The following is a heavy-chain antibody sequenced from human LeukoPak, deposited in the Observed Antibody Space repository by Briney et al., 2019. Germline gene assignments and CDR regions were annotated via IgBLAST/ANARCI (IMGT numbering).Heavy chain of an antibody. CDR1: GFTFSNYA. J-gene: IGHJ4*02. CDR3: AKWGDYDVLTGYYDSDY. D-gene: IGHD3-9*01. CDR2: VSGRDTST. V-gene: IGHV3-23*01. Sequence: GGSLRLSSAASGFTFSNYAMSWVRQAPGKGLEWVSAVSGRDTSTYYTDSVKGRFTISRDNSKNTLYLQMNSLSAEDTAIYYCAKWGDYDVLTGYYDSDYWGQGTLVTVSS.